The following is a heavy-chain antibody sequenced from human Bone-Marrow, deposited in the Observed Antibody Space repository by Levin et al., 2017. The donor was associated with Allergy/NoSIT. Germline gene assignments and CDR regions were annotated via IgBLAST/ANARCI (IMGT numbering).Heavy chain of an antibody. CDR1: GFTFSSYG. CDR2: ISYDGSNK. Sequence: GGSLRLSCAASGFTFSSYGMHWVRQAPGKGLEWVAVISYDGSNKYYADSVKGRFTISRDNSKNTLYLQMNSLRAEDTAVYYCAKDAGLGSDYEGNWYFDLWGRGTLVTVSS. CDR3: AKDAGLGSDYEGNWYFDL. J-gene: IGHJ2*01. D-gene: IGHD5-12*01. V-gene: IGHV3-30*18.